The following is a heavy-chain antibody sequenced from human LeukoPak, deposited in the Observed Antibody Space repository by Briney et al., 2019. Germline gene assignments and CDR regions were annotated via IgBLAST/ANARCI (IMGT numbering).Heavy chain of an antibody. CDR2: IIPIFGTA. J-gene: IGHJ3*02. D-gene: IGHD5-12*01. CDR1: GGTFSSYA. Sequence: SVKVPCKASGGTFSSYAISWVRQATGQGLEWMGGIIPIFGTANYAQKFQGRVTITADESTSTAYMELSSLRSKDTAVYYCAREGSGYDSVAFDIWGQGTMVTVSS. CDR3: AREGSGYDSVAFDI. V-gene: IGHV1-69*13.